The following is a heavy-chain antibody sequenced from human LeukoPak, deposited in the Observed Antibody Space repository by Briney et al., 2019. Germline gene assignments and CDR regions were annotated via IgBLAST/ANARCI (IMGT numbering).Heavy chain of an antibody. D-gene: IGHD2-21*02. Sequence: GGSLRLSCAASGFTFSSYAMSWVRQAPGKGLEWVSAISGSGGSTYYADSVKGRFTISRDDSKNTLYLQMNSLKDEDTAVYYCARDRVPQLTADYWGQGTLVTVSS. J-gene: IGHJ4*02. CDR2: ISGSGGST. CDR3: ARDRVPQLTADY. CDR1: GFTFSSYA. V-gene: IGHV3-23*01.